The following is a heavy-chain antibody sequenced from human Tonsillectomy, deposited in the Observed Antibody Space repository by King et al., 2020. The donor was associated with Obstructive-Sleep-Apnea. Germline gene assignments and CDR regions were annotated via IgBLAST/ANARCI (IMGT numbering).Heavy chain of an antibody. D-gene: IGHD4-23*01. Sequence: VQLQESGPGLVKPSETLSLTCTVSGGSISSYYWSWIRQPPGKGLEWIGYIFYSGSTNYNPSLKSRVTISVDTSKNQFSLKLSSVTAADTAVYYCARDHHYYCGTVDDAFDIWGQGTMVTVSS. CDR1: GGSISSYY. V-gene: IGHV4-59*01. J-gene: IGHJ3*02. CDR2: IFYSGST. CDR3: ARDHHYYCGTVDDAFDI.